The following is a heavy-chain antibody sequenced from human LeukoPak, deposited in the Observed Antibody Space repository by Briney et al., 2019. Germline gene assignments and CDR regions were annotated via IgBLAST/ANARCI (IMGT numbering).Heavy chain of an antibody. CDR1: GYSISSGYY. J-gene: IGHJ3*02. Sequence: PSETLSLTCTVSGYSISSGYYWGWIRQPPGKGLEWIGSIHHSGSTYYNPSLKSRVTISVDTSKNQFSLKLSSVTAADTAVYYCARDGVGATIYRDAFDIWGQGTMVTVSS. CDR3: ARDGVGATIYRDAFDI. D-gene: IGHD1-26*01. V-gene: IGHV4-38-2*02. CDR2: IHHSGST.